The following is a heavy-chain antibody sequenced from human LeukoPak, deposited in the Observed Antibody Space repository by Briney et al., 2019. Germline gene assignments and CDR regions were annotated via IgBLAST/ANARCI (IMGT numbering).Heavy chain of an antibody. V-gene: IGHV1-18*01. J-gene: IGHJ6*03. CDR2: ISAYNGNR. D-gene: IGHD3-10*01. CDR3: ARDRWGVNYYQYMDV. CDR1: GYTFTSYG. Sequence: ASVKVSCKASGYTFTSYGISWVRLAPGHGLEWMGWISAYNGNRKYEKKLQGRVTMTTDTATSTAYMELSSLRADDTAVYYCARDRWGVNYYQYMDVWGKGTTVTVSS.